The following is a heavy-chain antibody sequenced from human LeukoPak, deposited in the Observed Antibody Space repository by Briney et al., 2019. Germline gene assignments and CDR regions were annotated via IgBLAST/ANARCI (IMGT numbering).Heavy chain of an antibody. J-gene: IGHJ4*02. CDR3: AKDGGGDIVVVPAAMGINYFDY. CDR1: GFTFSSYA. D-gene: IGHD2-2*01. V-gene: IGHV3-64D*06. Sequence: PGGSLRLSCSASGFTFSSYAMHWVRQAPGKGLEYVSAISSNGGSTYYADSVKGRFTISRDNSKNTLYLQMSSLRAEDTAVYYCAKDGGGDIVVVPAAMGINYFDYWGQGTLVTVSS. CDR2: ISSNGGST.